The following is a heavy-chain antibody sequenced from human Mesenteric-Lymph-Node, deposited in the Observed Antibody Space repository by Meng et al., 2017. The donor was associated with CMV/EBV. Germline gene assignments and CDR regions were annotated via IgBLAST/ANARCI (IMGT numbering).Heavy chain of an antibody. CDR1: GFTFSNYW. CDR2: IKEDGTEK. J-gene: IGHJ4*02. V-gene: IGHV3-7*01. Sequence: GESLKISCAASGFTFSNYWINWVRQAPGKGLEWVANIKEDGTEKSYVDSVKGRFTISRDNAKNSLYLQMNSLRAEDTAVYYCVADFYGSAVFDFWGQGTLVTVSS. D-gene: IGHD3-10*01. CDR3: VADFYGSAVFDF.